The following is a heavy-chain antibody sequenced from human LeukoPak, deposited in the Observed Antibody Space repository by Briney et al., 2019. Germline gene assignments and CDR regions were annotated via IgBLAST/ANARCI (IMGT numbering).Heavy chain of an antibody. Sequence: GGSLRLSCAASGFTFSSYAMSWVRQAPGKGLEWVSIVYSGGGTYADSVRGRFTISRDNSKNTLYLQMNSLRAEDTAVYYCAKDLIMSSVPIAVAAPFDYWGQGTLVTVSS. CDR2: IVYSGGGT. CDR3: AKDLIMSSVPIAVAAPFDY. CDR1: GFTFSSYA. D-gene: IGHD6-19*01. J-gene: IGHJ4*02. V-gene: IGHV3-23*03.